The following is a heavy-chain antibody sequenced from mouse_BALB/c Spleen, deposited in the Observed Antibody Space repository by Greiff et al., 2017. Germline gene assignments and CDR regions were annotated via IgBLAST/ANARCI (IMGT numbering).Heavy chain of an antibody. V-gene: IGHV3-6*02. CDR1: GYSITSGYY. D-gene: IGHD1-2*01. CDR2: ISYDGSN. CDR3: ARGDYYYGYYFDY. Sequence: EVQLQESGPGLVKPSQSLSLTCSVTGYSITSGYYWNWIRQFPGNKLEWMGYISYDGSNNYNPSLKNRISITRDTSKNQFFLKLNSVTTEDTATYYCARGDYYYGYYFDYWGQGTTLTVSS. J-gene: IGHJ2*01.